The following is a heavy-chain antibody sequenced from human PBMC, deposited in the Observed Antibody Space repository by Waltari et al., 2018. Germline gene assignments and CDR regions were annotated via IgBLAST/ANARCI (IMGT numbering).Heavy chain of an antibody. D-gene: IGHD3-10*01. V-gene: IGHV3-53*01. CDR3: AKDPGYNSGTYYGDY. Sequence: EVQLVESGGGLIQPGGSLRLPCAASGFKVRKNYMSWVRQAPGRGLGWFSGSHVQGVTQYADAVKGRFTISKDNSKNTLYLQRNNLRAEDTAVYYCAKDPGYNSGTYYGDYWGQGTLVTVSS. CDR2: SHVQGVT. CDR1: GFKVRKNY. J-gene: IGHJ4*02.